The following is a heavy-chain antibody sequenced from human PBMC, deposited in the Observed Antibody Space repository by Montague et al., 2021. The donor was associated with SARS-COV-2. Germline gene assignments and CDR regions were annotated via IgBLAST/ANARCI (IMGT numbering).Heavy chain of an antibody. Sequence: TLSLTCSVSGDSISSGCYYWSWIRQLPEKGLEWIALISYTGITYSNPSLESRVTMSVDTSKNHFSLNLRAVTAADTAIYYCARRGDTYPNFFDYWGQGTPVTVSS. V-gene: IGHV4-31*03. CDR3: ARRGDTYPNFFDY. J-gene: IGHJ4*02. CDR2: ISYTGIT. CDR1: GDSISSGCYY.